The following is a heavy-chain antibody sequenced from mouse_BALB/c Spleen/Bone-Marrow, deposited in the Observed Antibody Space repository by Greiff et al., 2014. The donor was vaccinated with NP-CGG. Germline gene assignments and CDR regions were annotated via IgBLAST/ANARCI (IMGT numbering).Heavy chain of an antibody. CDR3: ARGWLLRHHFDY. CDR2: INPNNGGT. D-gene: IGHD2-3*01. V-gene: IGHV1-18*01. Sequence: EVQLQQSGPDLVKPGASVKISCKTSGYTFTEYTMHWVKQSHVKSLEWIGGINPNNGGTSYSQKFKGKATWTVDKSSSTAYMELRSLTSEDSAVYYCARGWLLRHHFDYWGQGTTLTVSS. J-gene: IGHJ2*01. CDR1: GYTFTEYT.